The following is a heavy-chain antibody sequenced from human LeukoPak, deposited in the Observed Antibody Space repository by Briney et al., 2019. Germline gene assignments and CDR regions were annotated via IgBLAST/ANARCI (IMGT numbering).Heavy chain of an antibody. Sequence: PSETLSLTCSASGGSISSSSYYWGWIRQPPGKGLEWIGSIYYSGSTYYNPSLKSRATMSLDTSKNQFSLKVTSVTAADTAVYYCARRPAYGDSIRSPGPFDIWGQGTMVTVSS. CDR1: GGSISSSSYY. J-gene: IGHJ3*02. D-gene: IGHD4-17*01. V-gene: IGHV4-39*07. CDR3: ARRPAYGDSIRSPGPFDI. CDR2: IYYSGST.